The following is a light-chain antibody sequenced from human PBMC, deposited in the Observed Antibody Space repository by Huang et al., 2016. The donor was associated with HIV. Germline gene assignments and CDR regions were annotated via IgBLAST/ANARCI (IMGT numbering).Light chain of an antibody. CDR2: GAS. CDR1: QSIGTN. CDR3: QHYSNWPPLT. J-gene: IGKJ4*01. Sequence: IILTQSPATLSVSPGEGATLSCRASQSIGTNLAWYQQGPGQAPRLLVYGASTRATGVPVRVSVSVSGTQFNLTLSSLQSEDFATYYCQHYSNWPPLTFGGGTKVDI. V-gene: IGKV3-15*01.